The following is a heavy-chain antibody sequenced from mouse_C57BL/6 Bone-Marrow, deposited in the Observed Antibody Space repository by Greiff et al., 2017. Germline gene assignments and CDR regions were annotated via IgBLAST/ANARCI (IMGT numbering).Heavy chain of an antibody. V-gene: IGHV5-2*03. CDR2: INSDGGST. J-gene: IGHJ4*01. CDR3: ARRSTMITRRVLYAMDY. CDR1: EYEFPSHD. Sequence: VKLMESGGGLVQPGESLKLSCESNEYEFPSHDMSWVRKTPEKRLELVAAINSDGGSTYYPDTMERRFIISRDNTKKTLYLQMSSLRSEDTALYYCARRSTMITRRVLYAMDYWGQGTSVTVSS. D-gene: IGHD2-4*01.